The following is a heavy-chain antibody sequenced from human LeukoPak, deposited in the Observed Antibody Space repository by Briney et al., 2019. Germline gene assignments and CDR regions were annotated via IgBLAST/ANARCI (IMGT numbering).Heavy chain of an antibody. V-gene: IGHV4-34*01. D-gene: IGHD2-2*01. CDR1: GGSFSGYY. CDR2: INHSGST. CDR3: ARAVPAAALPMGV. J-gene: IGHJ6*03. Sequence: SETLSLTCAVYGGSFSGYYWSWIRQPPGKGLEWIGEINHSGSTNYNPSLKSRVTISVDTSKNQFSLKLSSVTAADTAVYYCARAVPAAALPMGVWGKGTTVTVSS.